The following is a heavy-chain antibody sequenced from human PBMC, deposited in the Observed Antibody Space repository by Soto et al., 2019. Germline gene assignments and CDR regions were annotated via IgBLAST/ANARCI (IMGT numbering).Heavy chain of an antibody. CDR1: GFTFSNYA. CDR2: ISGSGGST. Sequence: GGSLRLSCAASGFTFSNYAVTWVRQAPGKGLEWVSTISGSGGSTYYADSVKGRFTISRDNSKNTLYLQMNSLRAEDTAVYYCAKDLIWNKADYWGQGALVTVYS. J-gene: IGHJ4*02. V-gene: IGHV3-23*01. CDR3: AKDLIWNKADY. D-gene: IGHD1-1*01.